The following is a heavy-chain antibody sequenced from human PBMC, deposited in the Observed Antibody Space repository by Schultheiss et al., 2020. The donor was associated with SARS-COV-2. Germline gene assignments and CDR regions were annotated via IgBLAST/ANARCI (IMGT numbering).Heavy chain of an antibody. D-gene: IGHD2-15*01. J-gene: IGHJ4*02. V-gene: IGHV4-39*01. CDR3: ARQNSGGLDS. CDR1: GGSITSSNYY. CDR2: TSHLGGT. Sequence: SETLSLTCTVSGGSITSSNYYWGWIRQPPGKGLEWIGETSHLGGTKYNSALRSRVTISVDTPKNQISLRLTSVTAADTAVYFCARQNSGGLDSWGQGTLVTVSS.